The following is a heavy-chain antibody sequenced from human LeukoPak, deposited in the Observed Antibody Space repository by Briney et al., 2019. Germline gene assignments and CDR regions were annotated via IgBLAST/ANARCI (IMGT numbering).Heavy chain of an antibody. Sequence: PSGTLSLTCAVSGGSISSSNWWSWVRQPPGKGLEWIGEINHSGSTNYNPSLKSRVTISVDTSKNQFSLKLSSVTAADTAVYYCARQFVVVPAAIRTFDYWGQGTLVTVSS. V-gene: IGHV4-4*02. CDR1: GGSISSSNW. CDR2: INHSGST. D-gene: IGHD2-2*02. J-gene: IGHJ4*02. CDR3: ARQFVVVPAAIRTFDY.